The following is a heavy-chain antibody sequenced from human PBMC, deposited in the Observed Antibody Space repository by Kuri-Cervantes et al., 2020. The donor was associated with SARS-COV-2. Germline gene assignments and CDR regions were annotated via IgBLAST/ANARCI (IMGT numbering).Heavy chain of an antibody. CDR1: GFTVSSNY. D-gene: IGHD4-17*01. V-gene: IGHV3-66*01. CDR2: IYSGGST. CDR3: ARDSYGDIYYYYGMDV. Sequence: GESLKISCAASGFTVSSNYMSWVRQAPGKGLEWVSVIYSGGSTYYADSVNGRFTISRDNSKNTLYLQINSLRAEDTAVYYCARDSYGDIYYYYGMDVWGQGTTVTVSS. J-gene: IGHJ6*02.